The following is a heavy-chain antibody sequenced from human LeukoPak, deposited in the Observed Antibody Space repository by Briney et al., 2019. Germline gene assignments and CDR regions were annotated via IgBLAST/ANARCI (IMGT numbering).Heavy chain of an antibody. CDR1: GITLSNYG. V-gene: IGHV3-23*01. CDR2: VSDSGGRT. CDR3: AKRGVVIRVILVGFHKEAYYFDS. J-gene: IGHJ4*02. D-gene: IGHD3-22*01. Sequence: GGSLRLSCAVAGITLSNYGMNWVRQSPGKGLEWISGVSDSGGRTYYADSVRGRFTISRDNPKNTLYLQMNSLRAEDTAVHLCAKRGVVIRVILVGFHKEAYYFDSWGQGALVTVSS.